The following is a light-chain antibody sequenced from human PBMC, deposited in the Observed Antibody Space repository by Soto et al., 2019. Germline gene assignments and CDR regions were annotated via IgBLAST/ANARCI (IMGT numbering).Light chain of an antibody. V-gene: IGKV3-15*01. CDR1: QSVSGN. CDR3: QQYNQWPLYT. CDR2: GTS. J-gene: IGKJ2*01. Sequence: EIVLTQSPANLSVSPGEGATLSCRASQSVSGNLAWYQQKAGQAPRLLIYGTSTRATGVPARFSGGGSGTDFTLTISSLQSEDVAIYYCQQYNQWPLYTFGQGTKLEI.